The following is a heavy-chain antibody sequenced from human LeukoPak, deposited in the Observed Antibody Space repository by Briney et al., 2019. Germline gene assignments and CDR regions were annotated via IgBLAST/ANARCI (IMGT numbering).Heavy chain of an antibody. CDR2: IYYRGST. CDR1: GGSISTYY. Sequence: PSETLSLTCTVSGGSISTYYWSWIRQPPGKGLEWVGYIYYRGSTKYNPSPKSRVTISVDTSKNQFSLKLSSVTAADTAVYYCARSYDSSGYYGGDAFDIWGQGTMVTVSS. CDR3: ARSYDSSGYYGGDAFDI. D-gene: IGHD3-22*01. J-gene: IGHJ3*02. V-gene: IGHV4-59*08.